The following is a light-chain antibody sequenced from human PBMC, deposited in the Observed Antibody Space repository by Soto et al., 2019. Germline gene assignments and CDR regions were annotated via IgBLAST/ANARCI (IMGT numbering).Light chain of an antibody. V-gene: IGLV1-40*01. J-gene: IGLJ1*01. CDR2: GNS. Sequence: QSVLKQPPSVFGAPGERVTISCTGCSSNIGAGYDVHWYQQLPGTAPKFLIYGNSNRPSGVPDRFSGSKSGTSASLAITGLQAEDEADYYCQSYDSSLSGFYVFGTGTKVTVL. CDR3: QSYDSSLSGFYV. CDR1: SSNIGAGYD.